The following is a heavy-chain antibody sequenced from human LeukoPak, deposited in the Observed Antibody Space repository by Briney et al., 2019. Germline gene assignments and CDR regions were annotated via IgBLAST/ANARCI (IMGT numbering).Heavy chain of an antibody. J-gene: IGHJ4*02. CDR1: GFTFSSYE. V-gene: IGHV3-48*03. D-gene: IGHD3-10*01. Sequence: PGGSLRLSCAASGFTFSSYEMNWVRQAPGKGLEWVSYISSSGSTIYYADSVKGRFSISRDNAKNSLYLQMNSLKVEDTAIYYCVREAGDGSGSFDFWGQGILVTVSS. CDR3: VREAGDGSGSFDF. CDR2: ISSSGSTI.